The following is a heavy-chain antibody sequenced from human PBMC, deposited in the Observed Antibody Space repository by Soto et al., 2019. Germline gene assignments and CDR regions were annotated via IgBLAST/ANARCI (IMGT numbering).Heavy chain of an antibody. CDR2: IYWDDDK. J-gene: IGHJ4*02. V-gene: IGHV2-5*02. D-gene: IGHD6-19*01. CDR1: GFSLSTTRVG. CDR3: AHSVVAGLGYYFDY. Sequence: QITLKESGPTLVKPTQTLTLTCTFSGFSLSTTRVGVGWIRQPPGKALEWLALIYWDDDKRYSPSLKSRLTITKDTSKLQVVLTMTNMDPVDTATYYCAHSVVAGLGYYFDYWGQGTMVTVSS.